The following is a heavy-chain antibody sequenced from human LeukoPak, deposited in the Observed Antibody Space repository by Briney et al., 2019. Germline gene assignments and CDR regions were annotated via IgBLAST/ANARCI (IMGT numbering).Heavy chain of an antibody. V-gene: IGHV3-74*01. CDR2: INSDGSST. CDR1: GFTFSSYW. CDR3: ARDRCSGGSCYFDY. J-gene: IGHJ4*02. Sequence: GGSLRLSCAASGFTFSSYWMHWVRHAPGKGLVWVSRINSDGSSTSYADSVKGRFTISRDHAKNTLYLQMNSLRAEDTAVYYCARDRCSGGSCYFDYWGQGTLVTVSS. D-gene: IGHD2-15*01.